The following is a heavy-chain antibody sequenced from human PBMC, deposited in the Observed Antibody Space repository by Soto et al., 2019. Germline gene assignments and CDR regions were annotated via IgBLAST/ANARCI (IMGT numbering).Heavy chain of an antibody. D-gene: IGHD3-3*01. CDR1: GGSISSSSYY. V-gene: IGHV4-39*01. CDR2: IYYSGST. J-gene: IGHJ6*02. CDR3: RAYDFWSGFLDV. Sequence: SETLSLTCTVSGGSISSSSYYWGWIRQPPGKGLEWIGSIYYSGSTYYNPSLKSRVTISVDTSKNQFSLKLSSVTAADTAVLYCRAYDFWSGFLDVWGQGTTVTVSS.